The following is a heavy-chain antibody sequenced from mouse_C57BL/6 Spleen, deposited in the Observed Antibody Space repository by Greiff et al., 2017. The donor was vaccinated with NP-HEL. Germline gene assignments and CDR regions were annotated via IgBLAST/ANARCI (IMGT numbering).Heavy chain of an antibody. Sequence: QVQLQQPGAELVKPGASVKLSCKASGYTFTSYWMHWVKQRPGQGLEWIGMINPNSGSTNYNEKFKSKATLTVDKSSSTAYMQLSSLTSEDSAVYYCASGGYSNLYYYAMDYWGQGTSVTVSS. V-gene: IGHV1-64*01. CDR1: GYTFTSYW. CDR3: ASGGYSNLYYYAMDY. J-gene: IGHJ4*01. CDR2: INPNSGST. D-gene: IGHD2-5*01.